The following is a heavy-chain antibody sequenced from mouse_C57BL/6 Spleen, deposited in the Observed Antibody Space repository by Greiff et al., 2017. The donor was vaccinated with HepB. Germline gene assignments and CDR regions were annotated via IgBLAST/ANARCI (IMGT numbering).Heavy chain of an antibody. V-gene: IGHV5-17*01. D-gene: IGHD1-1*01. Sequence: DVKLVESGGGLVKPGGSLKLSCAASGFTFSDYGMHWVRQAPEKGLEWVAYISSGSSTIYYADTVKGRFTISRDNAKNTLFLQMTSLRSEDTAMYYCARQDYYYGSFDYWGQGTTLTVSS. CDR3: ARQDYYYGSFDY. CDR1: GFTFSDYG. J-gene: IGHJ2*01. CDR2: ISSGSSTI.